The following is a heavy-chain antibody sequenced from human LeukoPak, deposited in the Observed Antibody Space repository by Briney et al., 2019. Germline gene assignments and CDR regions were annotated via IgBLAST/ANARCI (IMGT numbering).Heavy chain of an antibody. V-gene: IGHV4-4*02. Sequence: SETLSLTCSVSIGSISSSKWWCWVRPSPVEVLEWIGEIYVYGTTKYNASFTSRLTMSVDRSRNQFSLKLTSVTAADTAVYYCARQKWEQQGRDYYFNGLDVWGPGTTVIVSS. CDR3: ARQKWEQQGRDYYFNGLDV. CDR1: IGSISSSKW. D-gene: IGHD1/OR15-1a*01. CDR2: IYVYGTT. J-gene: IGHJ6*02.